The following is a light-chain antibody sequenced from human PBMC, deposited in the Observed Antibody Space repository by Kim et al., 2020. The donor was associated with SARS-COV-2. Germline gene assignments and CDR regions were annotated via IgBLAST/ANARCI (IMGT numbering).Light chain of an antibody. CDR3: QVWDSSGDHPYV. Sequence: SYELTQPPSVPVAPGKTARITCGGNDIGSKSVHWYQQKPGQAPVLVIFYDSDRPSGIPERFSASNSGNTATLTISRVEAGDEADFYCQVWDSSGDHPYVF. J-gene: IGLJ1*01. CDR2: YDS. CDR1: DIGSKS. V-gene: IGLV3-21*04.